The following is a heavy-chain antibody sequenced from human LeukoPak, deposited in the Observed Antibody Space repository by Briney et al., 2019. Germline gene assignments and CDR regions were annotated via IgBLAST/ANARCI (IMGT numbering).Heavy chain of an antibody. J-gene: IGHJ4*02. CDR1: GYIFTNFY. CDR2: ITPIGGNA. D-gene: IGHD3-10*01. CDR3: ASITMVRGVITIDY. Sequence: ASVKVSCKASGYIFTNFYMHWVRRAPGQGLEWMGIITPIGGNAMYAQKFQGRVTMTTDTSTSTAYMELRSLRSDDTAVYYCASITMVRGVITIDYWGQGTLVTVSS. V-gene: IGHV1-46*01.